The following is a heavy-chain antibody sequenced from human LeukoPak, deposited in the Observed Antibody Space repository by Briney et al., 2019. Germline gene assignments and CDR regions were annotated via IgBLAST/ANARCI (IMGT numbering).Heavy chain of an antibody. CDR2: ISNNGDTI. CDR3: ARDPQAWEVPLDS. J-gene: IGHJ4*02. V-gene: IGHV3-11*01. CDR1: GFTFRDYY. D-gene: IGHD2-2*01. Sequence: GGSLRLSCAASGFTFRDYYMHWVRQAPGKGLEWISYISNNGDTIYYADSVKGRFTISGDNAKNSLFLQMNSLSAEDTAVYYCARDPQAWEVPLDSWGQGTLVTVSS.